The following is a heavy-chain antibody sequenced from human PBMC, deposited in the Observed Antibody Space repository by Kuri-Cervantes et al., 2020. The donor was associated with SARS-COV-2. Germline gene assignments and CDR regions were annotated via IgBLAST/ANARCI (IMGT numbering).Heavy chain of an antibody. CDR1: GFTFSSYS. D-gene: IGHD3-22*01. J-gene: IGHJ3*02. V-gene: IGHV3-21*01. Sequence: GGSLRLSCAASGFTFSSYSMNWVRQAPGKGLEWVSSISSSSSYIYYADSVKGRFTISRDNAKSSLYLQMNSLRAEDTAVYYCARQGPYDSISHDAFDIWGQGTMVTVSS. CDR3: ARQGPYDSISHDAFDI. CDR2: ISSSSSYI.